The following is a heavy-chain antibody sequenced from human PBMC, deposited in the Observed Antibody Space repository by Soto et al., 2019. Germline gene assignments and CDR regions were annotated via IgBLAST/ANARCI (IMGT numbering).Heavy chain of an antibody. Sequence: QVQLQQWGAGLLKPSETLSLTCAVYGGSFSGYYWSWIRQPPGKGLEWIGEINHSGSTNYNPSLKSRVTISVDTFKNQFPLKLSSVTAADTAVYYCARSLLGYYWFDPWGQGTLVTVSS. CDR2: INHSGST. D-gene: IGHD7-27*01. J-gene: IGHJ5*02. CDR1: GGSFSGYY. CDR3: ARSLLGYYWFDP. V-gene: IGHV4-34*01.